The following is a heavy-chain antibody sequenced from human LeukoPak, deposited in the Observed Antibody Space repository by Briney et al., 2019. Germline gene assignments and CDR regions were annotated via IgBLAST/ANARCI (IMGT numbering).Heavy chain of an antibody. CDR1: GFVFSIYD. CDR2: VCGTDGGTPGYT. V-gene: IGHV3-23*01. J-gene: IGHJ4*02. CDR3: AKHQVRSHDY. Sequence: GGFLRLSCAASGFVFSIYDISWVRQAPGKGLEWVAAVCGTDGGTPGYTYYADSVKGRFTISRDNSKNTAYLQMNSLRAEDTAVYYCAKHQVRSHDYWGQGTLVTVSS.